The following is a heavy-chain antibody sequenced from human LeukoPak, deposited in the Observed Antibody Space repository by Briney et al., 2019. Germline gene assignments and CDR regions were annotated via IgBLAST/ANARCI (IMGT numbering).Heavy chain of an antibody. Sequence: SETLSLTCTVSGGSISSYYWSWIRQPPGKGLEWIGYIYYSGSTNYNPSLKSRVTISVDTSKNQFSLKLSSVTAADTAVYYCASGGYCGSTDCYPNWFDPWGQGTLVTVSS. D-gene: IGHD2-2*01. CDR2: IYYSGST. J-gene: IGHJ5*02. CDR1: GGSISSYY. CDR3: ASGGYCGSTDCYPNWFDP. V-gene: IGHV4-59*01.